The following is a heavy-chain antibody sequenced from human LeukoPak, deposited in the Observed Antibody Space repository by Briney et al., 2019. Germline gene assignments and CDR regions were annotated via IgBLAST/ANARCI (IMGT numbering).Heavy chain of an antibody. CDR1: GFAFSSLD. V-gene: IGHV3-23*01. CDR2: ISDSGDRT. Sequence: PGGSLRLSCAASGFAFSSLDMGWVRQAPGKGLEWVSAISDSGDRTYYADSVTGRFTTSRDNAKNTLYLQMNSLRAEDTALYYCTRVQEGRSGLMDVWGRGTTVTVSS. D-gene: IGHD2-8*02. J-gene: IGHJ6*02. CDR3: TRVQEGRSGLMDV.